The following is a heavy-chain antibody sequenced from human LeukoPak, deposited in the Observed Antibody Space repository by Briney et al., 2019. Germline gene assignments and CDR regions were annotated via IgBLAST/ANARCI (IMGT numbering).Heavy chain of an antibody. J-gene: IGHJ4*02. CDR3: ARALTRVTMVRGVPGY. D-gene: IGHD3-10*01. CDR1: SYTFTNYA. Sequence: ASVKVSCKASSYTFTNYAFTWVRQAPGQGLEWMGWISAYNGNTNYAQKLQGRVTMTTDTSTSTAYMELRSLRSDDTAVYYCARALTRVTMVRGVPGYWGQGTLVTVSS. CDR2: ISAYNGNT. V-gene: IGHV1-18*01.